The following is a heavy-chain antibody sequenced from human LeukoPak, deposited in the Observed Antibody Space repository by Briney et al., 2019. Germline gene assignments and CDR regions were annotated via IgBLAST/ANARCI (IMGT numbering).Heavy chain of an antibody. V-gene: IGHV3-30-3*01. CDR2: ISYDGSNK. J-gene: IGHJ4*02. D-gene: IGHD3-10*01. CDR1: GFTFSSYA. Sequence: GGSLRLSCAASGFTFSSYATHWVRQAPGKGLEWVAVISYDGSNKYYAGSVKGRFTNSRDNSKNTLYLQMNSLRAEDTAVYYCASCPRTEEWFGELSGWGQGTLVTVSS. CDR3: ASCPRTEEWFGELSG.